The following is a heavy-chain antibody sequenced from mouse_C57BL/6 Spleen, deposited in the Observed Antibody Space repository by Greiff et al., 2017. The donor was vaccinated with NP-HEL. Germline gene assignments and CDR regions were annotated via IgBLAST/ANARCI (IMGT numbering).Heavy chain of an antibody. CDR2: IYPSDSET. Sequence: QVQLQQPGAELVRPGSSVKLSCKASGYTFTSYWMDWVKQRPGQGLEWIGNIYPSDSETHYNQKFKDKATLTVDKSSSTAYMQLSSLTSEDSAVYYCAGGYGIDAVYFDYWGQGTTLTVSS. J-gene: IGHJ2*01. CDR1: GYTFTSYW. CDR3: AGGYGIDAVYFDY. V-gene: IGHV1-61*01. D-gene: IGHD2-10*02.